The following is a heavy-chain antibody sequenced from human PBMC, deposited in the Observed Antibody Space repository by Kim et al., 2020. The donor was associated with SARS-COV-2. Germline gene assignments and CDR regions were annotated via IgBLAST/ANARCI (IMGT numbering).Heavy chain of an antibody. J-gene: IGHJ3*02. Sequence: SETLSLTCTVSGGSISSSSYYWGWIRQPPGKGLEWIGSIYYSGSTYYNPSLKSRVTISVDTSKNQFSLKLSSVTAADTAVYYCARHVPTTPWFGELYGIDAFDIWGQGTMVTVSS. D-gene: IGHD3-10*01. V-gene: IGHV4-39*01. CDR1: GGSISSSSYY. CDR2: IYYSGST. CDR3: ARHVPTTPWFGELYGIDAFDI.